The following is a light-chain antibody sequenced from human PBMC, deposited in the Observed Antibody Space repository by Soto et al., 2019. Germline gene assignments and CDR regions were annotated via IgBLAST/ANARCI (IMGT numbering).Light chain of an antibody. Sequence: DIQMTQSPSTLSGSVGDRVTITCPASQTISSWLAWYQQKPGKAPKLLIYKASTLKSGVPSRFSDSGSGTEFTLTISSLQPDDFATYHCQQYNTYSRAFGQGTKVDIK. CDR3: QQYNTYSRA. J-gene: IGKJ1*01. CDR1: QTISSW. CDR2: KAS. V-gene: IGKV1-5*03.